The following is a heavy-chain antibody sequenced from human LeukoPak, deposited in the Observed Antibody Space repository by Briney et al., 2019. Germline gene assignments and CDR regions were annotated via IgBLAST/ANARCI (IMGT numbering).Heavy chain of an antibody. Sequence: SETLSLTCTVSGGSISSSSYYWGWIRQPPGKGLEWIGSIYYSGSTYYNPSLKSRVTISVDTSKNQFSLKLSSVTAADTAVYYCARLEPRDIVLMVYAKPASRVGVLGQGTTVTVSS. V-gene: IGHV4-39*01. J-gene: IGHJ6*02. CDR1: GGSISSSSYY. CDR3: ARLEPRDIVLMVYAKPASRVGV. D-gene: IGHD2-8*01. CDR2: IYYSGST.